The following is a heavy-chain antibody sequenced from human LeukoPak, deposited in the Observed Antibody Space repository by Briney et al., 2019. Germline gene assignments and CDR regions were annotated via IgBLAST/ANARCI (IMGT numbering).Heavy chain of an antibody. CDR1: GFTFSSYA. Sequence: SGGSLRLSCAASGFTFSSYAMHWVRQAPGKGLEYVSAISSNGGSTYYANSVKGRFTISRDNSKNTLYLQMGSLRAEDMAVYYCARVGYCSGGSCILYYFDYWGQGTLVTVSS. CDR3: ARVGYCSGGSCILYYFDY. V-gene: IGHV3-64*01. J-gene: IGHJ4*02. D-gene: IGHD2-15*01. CDR2: ISSNGGST.